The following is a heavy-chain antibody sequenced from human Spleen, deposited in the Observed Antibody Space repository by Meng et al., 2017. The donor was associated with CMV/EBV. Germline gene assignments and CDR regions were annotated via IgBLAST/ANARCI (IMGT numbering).Heavy chain of an antibody. Sequence: SVKVSCKASGGTFSSYDINWVRQAPGQGLEWLGGIIPIFGTANYAQRFQGRVTISTDGSTSTAYMELRSLRSDDTAVYYCARDRSRAFDIWGQGTMVTVSS. CDR1: GGTFSSYD. CDR2: IIPIFGTA. V-gene: IGHV1-69*05. D-gene: IGHD3-16*02. J-gene: IGHJ3*02. CDR3: ARDRSRAFDI.